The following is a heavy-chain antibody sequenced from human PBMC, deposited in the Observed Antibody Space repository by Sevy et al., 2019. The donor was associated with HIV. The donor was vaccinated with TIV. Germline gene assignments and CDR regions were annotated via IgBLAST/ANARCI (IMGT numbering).Heavy chain of an antibody. CDR2: IYYSGST. D-gene: IGHD6-19*01. CDR3: ARARLYSSGWYGEGGQYNWFDP. Sequence: SETLSLTCTVSGGSVSSGSYYWSWIRQPPGKGLEWIGYIYYSGSTNYNPYLKSRVTISVDTSKNQFSLKLSSVTAADTAVYYCARARLYSSGWYGEGGQYNWFDPWGQGTLVTVSS. V-gene: IGHV4-61*01. J-gene: IGHJ5*02. CDR1: GGSVSSGSYY.